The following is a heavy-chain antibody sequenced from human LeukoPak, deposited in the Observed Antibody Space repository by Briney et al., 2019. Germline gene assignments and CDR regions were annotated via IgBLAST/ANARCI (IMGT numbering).Heavy chain of an antibody. J-gene: IGHJ4*02. CDR3: AKGEWELTTFDY. D-gene: IGHD1-26*01. Sequence: PGGSLRLSCAASGFTFDDCAMHWVRQAPGKGLEWVSLISGDGGSTYYADSVKGRFTISRDNSKNSLYLQMDSLRTEDTALYYCAKGEWELTTFDYWGQGTLVTVSS. CDR1: GFTFDDCA. CDR2: ISGDGGST. V-gene: IGHV3-43*02.